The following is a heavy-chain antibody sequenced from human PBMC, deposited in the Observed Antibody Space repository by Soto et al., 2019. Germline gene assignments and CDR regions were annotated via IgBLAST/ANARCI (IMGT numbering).Heavy chain of an antibody. V-gene: IGHV4-59*08. CDR2: IYYSGST. J-gene: IGHJ5*02. CDR1: GGSISSYD. CDR3: ARHIPPVGGSGSYYNAPPNWFAP. Sequence: SETLSLTCTVSGGSISSYDWSWIRQPPGKGLEWIGYIYYSGSTNYNPSLKSRVTISVDTSKNQFSLKLSSVTAADTAVYYCARHIPPVGGSGSYYNAPPNWFAPWGQGTLVTVSS. D-gene: IGHD3-10*01.